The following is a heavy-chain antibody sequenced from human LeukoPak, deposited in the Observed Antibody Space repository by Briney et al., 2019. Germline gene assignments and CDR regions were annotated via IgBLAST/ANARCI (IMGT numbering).Heavy chain of an antibody. D-gene: IGHD6-6*01. CDR1: GYTFTNYG. CDR3: ARRVISDSSLMIDY. CDR2: ISGYNGNT. V-gene: IGHV1-18*01. Sequence: ASVKVSCKASGYTFTNYGINWVRQAPGQGLEWMGWISGYNGNTNYAQSLQGRVTMTTDTSTSTAYMELRSLRSDDTAVYYCARRVISDSSLMIDYWGQGTLVTVST. J-gene: IGHJ4*02.